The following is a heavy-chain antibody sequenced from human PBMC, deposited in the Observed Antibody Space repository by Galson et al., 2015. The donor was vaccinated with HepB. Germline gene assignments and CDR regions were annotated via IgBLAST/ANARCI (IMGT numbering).Heavy chain of an antibody. V-gene: IGHV3-9*01. CDR2: ISWNSGSI. Sequence: SLRLSCAASGFTFDDYAMHWVRQAPGKGLEWVSGISWNSGSIGYADSVKGRFTISRDNAKNSLYLQMNSLRAEDTALYYCAKGLTRGYSYGYEGGWGQGTLVTVSS. D-gene: IGHD5-18*01. CDR3: AKGLTRGYSYGYEGG. CDR1: GFTFDDYA. J-gene: IGHJ4*02.